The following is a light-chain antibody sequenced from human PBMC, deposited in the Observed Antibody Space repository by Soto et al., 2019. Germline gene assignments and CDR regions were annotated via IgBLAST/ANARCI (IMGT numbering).Light chain of an antibody. CDR2: EVS. CDR3: SSYTSRSTPV. J-gene: IGLJ2*01. Sequence: QSALTQPASVSGSHGQSITISCTGTSSDVGTYKYVSWYQQLPGKAPKLMIYEVSNRPSGVSNRFSGSKSGNTASLTISELQAEDEADYYCSSYTSRSTPVFGGGTKLTVL. CDR1: SSDVGTYKY. V-gene: IGLV2-14*01.